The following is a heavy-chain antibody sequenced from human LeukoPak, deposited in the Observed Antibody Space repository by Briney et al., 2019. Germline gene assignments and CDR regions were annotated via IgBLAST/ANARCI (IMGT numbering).Heavy chain of an antibody. D-gene: IGHD2-15*01. V-gene: IGHV4-61*08. CDR2: IYYSGST. J-gene: IGHJ5*02. CDR1: GGSISSSDYY. Sequence: SETLSLTCTVSGGSISSSDYYWGWIRQPPGKGLEWIGYIYYSGSTNYNPSLKSRVSISVDTSKNQFSLKLSSVTAADTAVYYCARVGYCSGGSCYENWFDPWGQGTLVTVSS. CDR3: ARVGYCSGGSCYENWFDP.